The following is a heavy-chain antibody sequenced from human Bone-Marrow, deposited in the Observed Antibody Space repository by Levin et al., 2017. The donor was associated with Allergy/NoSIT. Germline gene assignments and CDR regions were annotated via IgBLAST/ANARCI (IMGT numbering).Heavy chain of an antibody. CDR3: AREGYSDLYYYGVDL. CDR1: GFNFRTYE. Sequence: LSLTCVASGFNFRTYEFNWVRQAPGKGLEWVSYISSSGTPVFYADSVKGRFTISRDNAKNSLYLQMTSLRVEDTAIYYCAREGYSDLYYYGVDLWGQGTTVTVS. V-gene: IGHV3-48*03. CDR2: ISSSGTPV. J-gene: IGHJ6*02. D-gene: IGHD5-18*01.